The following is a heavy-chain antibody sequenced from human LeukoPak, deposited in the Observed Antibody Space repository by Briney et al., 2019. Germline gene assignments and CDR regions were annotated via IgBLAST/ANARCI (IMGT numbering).Heavy chain of an antibody. Sequence: AGGSLRLSCAASGFTFDSYAMGWVRQAPGKGLEWVSAVSRFGGTTYYADSAKGRFTISRDNSNNTVYLQMNSLRVGDTALYYCVKHVGSRWSNNRFDPWGQGTLVTVS. CDR1: GFTFDSYA. CDR2: VSRFGGTT. V-gene: IGHV3-23*01. J-gene: IGHJ5*02. D-gene: IGHD6-13*01. CDR3: VKHVGSRWSNNRFDP.